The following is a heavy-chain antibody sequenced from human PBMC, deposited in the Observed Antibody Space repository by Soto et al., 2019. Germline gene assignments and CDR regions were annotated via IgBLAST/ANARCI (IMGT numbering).Heavy chain of an antibody. J-gene: IGHJ4*02. D-gene: IGHD3-22*01. CDR1: GGTFGRYT. V-gene: IGHV1-69*01. CDR2: ITPSLGTA. Sequence: QVPLVQSGAEVKKPGSSVKVSCKASGGTFGRYTLCWVRQAPGQGLEWMGEITPSLGTANSAQKFQGRVTITADESTGTAYMELGSLRSEDTAVYYCARTHFYETGGVFDYFDYWGQGTLVTVSS. CDR3: ARTHFYETGGVFDYFDY.